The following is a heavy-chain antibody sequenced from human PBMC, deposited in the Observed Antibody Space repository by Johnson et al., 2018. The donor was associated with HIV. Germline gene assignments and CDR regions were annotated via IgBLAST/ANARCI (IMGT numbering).Heavy chain of an antibody. CDR2: INWNGGST. CDR3: ARDKTTGWYDDAFDV. D-gene: IGHD6-19*01. Sequence: VQLVESGGGLVQPGRSLRLSCAASGFTFDDYAMHWVRQAPGKGLEWVSGINWNGGSTGYADSVKGRFTISRDNSKNTLYLQMNSLRAGDTAVYYRARDKTTGWYDDAFDVWGEGTMVTVSS. CDR1: GFTFDDYA. V-gene: IGHV3-20*04. J-gene: IGHJ3*01.